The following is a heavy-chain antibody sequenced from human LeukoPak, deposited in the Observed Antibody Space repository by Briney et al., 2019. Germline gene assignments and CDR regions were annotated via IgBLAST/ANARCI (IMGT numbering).Heavy chain of an antibody. CDR1: EFSVGSNY. CDR3: ARGHDYYYMDV. J-gene: IGHJ6*03. CDR2: IYCGGST. V-gene: IGHV3-66*01. Sequence: PGGSLRLSCAAPEFSVGSNYMTWVRQAPGKGLEGVSLIYCGGSTYYADSVKGRFTISRDNAKKSLFLQMNRLRAEDRAVYYCARGHDYYYMDVWGKGTTVIVSS.